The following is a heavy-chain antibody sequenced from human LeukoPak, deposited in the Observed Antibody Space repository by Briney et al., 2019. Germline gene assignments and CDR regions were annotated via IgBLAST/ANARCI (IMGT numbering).Heavy chain of an antibody. Sequence: ASETLSLTCTVSGGSISSGGYYWSWIRQHPGKGLEWIGYIYYSGSTYYNPSLKSRVTISVDTSKNQFSLKLSSVTAADTAVYYCARAGATPYYYGMDVWGQGTTVTVSS. CDR2: IYYSGST. CDR1: GGSISSGGYY. V-gene: IGHV4-31*03. D-gene: IGHD1-26*01. CDR3: ARAGATPYYYGMDV. J-gene: IGHJ6*02.